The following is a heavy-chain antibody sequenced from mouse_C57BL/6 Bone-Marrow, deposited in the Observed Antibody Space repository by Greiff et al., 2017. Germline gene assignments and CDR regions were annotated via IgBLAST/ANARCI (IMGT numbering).Heavy chain of an antibody. Sequence: EVQLQESGPGLVKPSQSLSLTCSVTGYSITSGYYWNWIRQFPGNKLEWMGYISYDGSNNYNPSLKNRIPITRDTSKDQFFLKLNSVTTEDTATYYGAREGLTSLIGDYWGQGTSVTVSS. D-gene: IGHD2-14*01. J-gene: IGHJ4*01. CDR1: GYSITSGYY. V-gene: IGHV3-6*01. CDR2: ISYDGSN. CDR3: AREGLTSLIGDY.